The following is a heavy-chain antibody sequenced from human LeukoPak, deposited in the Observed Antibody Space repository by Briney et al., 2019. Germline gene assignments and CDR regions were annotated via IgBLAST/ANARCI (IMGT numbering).Heavy chain of an antibody. J-gene: IGHJ3*02. CDR3: ARAIRVVGATFDI. CDR2: ISYDGSNK. V-gene: IGHV3-30*04. CDR1: GFTFSSYA. D-gene: IGHD1-26*01. Sequence: GGSLRLSCAASGFTFSSYALHWVRQAPGKGLEWVAVISYDGSNKYYADSVKGRFTISRDNSKNTLSLQMNSLRTEGTALYYCARAIRVVGATFDIWGQGTMVTVSS.